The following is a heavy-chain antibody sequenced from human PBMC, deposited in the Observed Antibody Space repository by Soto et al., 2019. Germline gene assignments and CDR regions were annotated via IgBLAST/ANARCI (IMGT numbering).Heavy chain of an antibody. CDR2: IYWDDDK. CDR3: AHTQDAYYDTSDTYWGFDY. CDR1: GFSLSTTEVG. D-gene: IGHD3-22*01. Sequence: QITLKESGPTLVKPTQTLTLTCTFSGFSLSTTEVGVGWIRQPPGKALEWLALIYWDDDKRYSPSLKSRLTITKDTXXNXVXXTMTNMDPVDTATYYCAHTQDAYYDTSDTYWGFDYWGQGALVTVSS. V-gene: IGHV2-5*02. J-gene: IGHJ4*02.